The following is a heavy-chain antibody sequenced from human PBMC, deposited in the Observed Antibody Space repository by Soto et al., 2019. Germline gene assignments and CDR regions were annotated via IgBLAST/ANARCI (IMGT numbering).Heavy chain of an antibody. CDR3: ARGRLEHFDH. Sequence: GGSLRLSCAASGFTFGNYWLHWVRQAPGKGLVWVSRISDYGRINYADSVKYRFIISRDDARSELYLKLNDLRAEDTATYYCARGRLEHFDHWGQRALVTVSS. V-gene: IGHV3-74*01. D-gene: IGHD1-1*01. CDR2: ISDYGRI. J-gene: IGHJ4*02. CDR1: GFTFGNYW.